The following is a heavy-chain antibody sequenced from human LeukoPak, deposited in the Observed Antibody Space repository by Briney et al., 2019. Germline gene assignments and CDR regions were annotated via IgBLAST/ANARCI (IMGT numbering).Heavy chain of an antibody. CDR1: GGSISSGGYY. D-gene: IGHD3-10*01. J-gene: IGHJ4*02. CDR3: ARSHAMVRGVITTLFDY. CDR2: IYYSGST. Sequence: SQTLSLTCTVSGGSISSGGYYWSWIRQHPGKGLEWIGYIYYSGSTYYNPSLKSRVTISVDTSKNQLSLKLSSVTAADTAVYYCARSHAMVRGVITTLFDYWGQGTLVTVSS. V-gene: IGHV4-31*03.